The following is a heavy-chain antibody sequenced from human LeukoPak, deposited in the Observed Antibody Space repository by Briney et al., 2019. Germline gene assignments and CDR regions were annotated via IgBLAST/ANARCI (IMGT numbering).Heavy chain of an antibody. V-gene: IGHV4-39*01. Sequence: PSETLSLTCTVSGGSISSSSHYWGWIRQPPGKGLEWIGSIYYSGSTYYNPSLKSRVTISVDTSKNRFSLKLSSVTAADTAVYYCARIDSGSEWGQGTLVTVSS. CDR1: GGSISSSSHY. D-gene: IGHD1-26*01. CDR3: ARIDSGSE. CDR2: IYYSGST. J-gene: IGHJ4*02.